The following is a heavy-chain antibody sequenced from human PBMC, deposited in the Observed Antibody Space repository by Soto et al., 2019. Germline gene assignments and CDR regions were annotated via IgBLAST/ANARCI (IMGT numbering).Heavy chain of an antibody. CDR1: GGSISSYY. CDR3: ARSHGLY. Sequence: PSETLSLTCTVSGGSISSYYYWTWIRQPPGKGLEWIGYISYSGSTKYNPSLKSRVTISMDSSKNQFSLKLSPVTAADTAVYFCARSHGLYWGQGALVTVSS. V-gene: IGHV4-59*01. CDR2: ISYSGST. J-gene: IGHJ4*02.